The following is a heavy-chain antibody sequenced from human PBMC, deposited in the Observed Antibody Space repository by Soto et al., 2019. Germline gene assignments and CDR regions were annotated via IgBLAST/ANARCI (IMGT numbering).Heavy chain of an antibody. D-gene: IGHD2-2*01. V-gene: IGHV3-48*02. CDR2: ISSSSKTI. J-gene: IGHJ4*02. CDR1: GLSFSAFS. Sequence: GGSLRLSCASSGLSFSAFSMNWVRQAPGKGLEWVSYISSSSKTIYYADSVKGRFTISRDNAQNTLYLQMNSLRDEDTAVYYCARGCSSARCYYYWGQGTLVTVSS. CDR3: ARGCSSARCYYY.